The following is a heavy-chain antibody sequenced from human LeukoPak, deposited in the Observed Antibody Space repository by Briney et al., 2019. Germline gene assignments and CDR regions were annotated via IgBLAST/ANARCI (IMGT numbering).Heavy chain of an antibody. CDR3: ARHGTGGLFDY. CDR2: IHNSGTT. CDR1: GDSISDFY. D-gene: IGHD1-14*01. V-gene: IGHV4-59*08. J-gene: IGHJ4*02. Sequence: SETLSLTCTVSGDSISDFYCSWIRQPPGKGLEWIGYIHNSGTTNYNPSLKSRVTLSVDTSKHQFSLRLSSVTAADTAVYYCARHGTGGLFDYWGQGALVTVSS.